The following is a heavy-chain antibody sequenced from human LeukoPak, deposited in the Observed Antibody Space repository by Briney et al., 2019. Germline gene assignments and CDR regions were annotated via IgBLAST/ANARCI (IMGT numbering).Heavy chain of an antibody. J-gene: IGHJ4*02. D-gene: IGHD1-7*01. Sequence: SETLSLTCAVYGGSFSGYYWSWIRQPPGKGLEWIGEINHSGSTNYNPSLKSRATISVDTSKNQFSLKLSSVTAADTAVYYCAREGNWNYGYYWGQGTLVTVSS. CDR3: AREGNWNYGYY. CDR2: INHSGST. CDR1: GGSFSGYY. V-gene: IGHV4-34*01.